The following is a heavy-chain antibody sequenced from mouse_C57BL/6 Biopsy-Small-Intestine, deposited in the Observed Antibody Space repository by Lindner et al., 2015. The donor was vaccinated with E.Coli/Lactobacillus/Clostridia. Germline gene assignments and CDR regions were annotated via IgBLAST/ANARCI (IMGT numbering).Heavy chain of an antibody. J-gene: IGHJ3*01. V-gene: IGHV14-4*01. CDR1: GFNIKDDY. Sequence: VQLQESGAEFVRPGASVKLSCTASGFNIKDDYMHWVKQSPEQGLEWIGWIDPASINTKYDPKFQDKVTITSDTSSNTAFLQLSSLTSEDTAVYYCVTYGNYPFPFWGQGTLVTVSA. CDR2: IDPASINT. D-gene: IGHD2-1*01. CDR3: VTYGNYPFPF.